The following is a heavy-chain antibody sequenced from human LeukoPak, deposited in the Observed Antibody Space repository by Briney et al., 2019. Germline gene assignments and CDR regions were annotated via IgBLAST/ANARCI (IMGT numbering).Heavy chain of an antibody. V-gene: IGHV3-23*01. D-gene: IGHD2/OR15-2a*01. CDR2: ISGSAGDT. Sequence: AGGSLRLSCEASGFSFSNYAMTWVRQAPGKGLDWVSTISGSAGDTFYADSVKGRFSISRDNSKNTLYLQMNSLRAEDTATYYCPKDVIVEGSAGHAFKIWAKGQWSPSLQ. CDR1: GFSFSNYA. J-gene: IGHJ3*02. CDR3: PKDVIVEGSAGHAFKI.